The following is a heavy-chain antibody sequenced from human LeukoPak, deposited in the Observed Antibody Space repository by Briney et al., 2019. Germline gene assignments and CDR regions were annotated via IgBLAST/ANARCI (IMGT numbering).Heavy chain of an antibody. D-gene: IGHD6-13*01. CDR1: GFTFSSYS. CDR2: ISGSSSTI. Sequence: GGSLRLSCAASGFTFSSYSMNWVRQAPGKGLEWVSYISGSSSTIYYADSVKGRFTTSRDNAMDSLYLQMNSLRDEDTAVYFCARGGHWRSSASSSSFPSDYWGQGTLVTVSS. CDR3: ARGGHWRSSASSSSFPSDY. J-gene: IGHJ4*02. V-gene: IGHV3-48*02.